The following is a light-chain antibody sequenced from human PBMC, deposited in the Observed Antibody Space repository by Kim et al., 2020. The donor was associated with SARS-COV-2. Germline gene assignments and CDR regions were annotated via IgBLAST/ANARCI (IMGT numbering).Light chain of an antibody. CDR3: QSYDSSLFYV. V-gene: IGLV1-40*01. CDR1: SSNIGAGYD. Sequence: GQRVTISCTGSSSNIGAGYDVHWYQQLPGTAPKLLIYGNSNRPSGVPDRFSGSKSGTSASLAITGLQAEDEADYYCQSYDSSLFYVFGTGTKVTVL. CDR2: GNS. J-gene: IGLJ1*01.